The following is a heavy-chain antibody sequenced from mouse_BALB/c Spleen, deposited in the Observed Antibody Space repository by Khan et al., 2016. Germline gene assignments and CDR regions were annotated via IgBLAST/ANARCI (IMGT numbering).Heavy chain of an antibody. Sequence: EVELVESGGGLVKPGGSLKLSCAASGFTFSSYAMSWVRQTPEKRLEWVATISSGGSYTYYPDSVQGRFTISRDNAKNTLYLHMSSLRSEDTAMYYCARHDTTVGDYWGQGTTVTVSS. J-gene: IGHJ2*01. CDR3: ARHDTTVGDY. V-gene: IGHV5-9-3*01. D-gene: IGHD1-1*01. CDR1: GFTFSSYA. CDR2: ISSGGSYT.